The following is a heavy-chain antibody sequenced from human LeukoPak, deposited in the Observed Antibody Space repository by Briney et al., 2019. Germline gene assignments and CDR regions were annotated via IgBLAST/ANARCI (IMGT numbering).Heavy chain of an antibody. CDR3: ARVRTYYYDSSGPLLDY. V-gene: IGHV4-34*01. CDR1: GGSFSGYY. Sequence: PSETLSLTCAVYGGSFSGYYWSWIRQPPGKGLEWIGEINHSGSTNYNPSLKSRVTISVDTSKNQFSLKLSSVTAADTAVYYCARVRTYYYDSSGPLLDYWGQGALVTVSS. J-gene: IGHJ4*02. CDR2: INHSGST. D-gene: IGHD3-22*01.